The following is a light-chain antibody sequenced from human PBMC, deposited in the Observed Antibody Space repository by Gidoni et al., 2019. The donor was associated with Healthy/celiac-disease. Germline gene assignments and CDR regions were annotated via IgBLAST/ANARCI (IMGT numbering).Light chain of an antibody. CDR3: QQRSNWPPF. CDR1: QSVSSY. Sequence: EIALTQPPATLSLSPGERATLSCRASQSVSSYLAWSQQKPGQAPRLLIYDASNRATGIPARFSGSGFGTDFTLTISSLEPEDFAVYYCQQRSNWPPFFGGGTKVEIK. J-gene: IGKJ4*01. CDR2: DAS. V-gene: IGKV3-11*01.